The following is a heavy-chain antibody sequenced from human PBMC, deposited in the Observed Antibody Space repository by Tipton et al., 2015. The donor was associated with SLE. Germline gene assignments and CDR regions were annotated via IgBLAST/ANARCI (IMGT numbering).Heavy chain of an antibody. J-gene: IGHJ4*02. CDR1: GRSISGYY. V-gene: IGHV4-59*12. CDR2: ISYSGIT. D-gene: IGHD4-11*01. CDR3: ARHDYNDYYLDY. Sequence: TLSLTCTVSGRSISGYYWSWIRQSPGKGLEWIGYISYSGITNYNPSLKSRVTISVDTSKNQFSLKLSSVTAADTAVYYCARHDYNDYYLDYWGQGTLVTVSS.